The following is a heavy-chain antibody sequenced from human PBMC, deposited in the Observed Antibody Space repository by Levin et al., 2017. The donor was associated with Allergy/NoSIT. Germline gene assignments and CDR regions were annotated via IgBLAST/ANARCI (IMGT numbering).Heavy chain of an antibody. CDR2: ISAYNGNT. J-gene: IGHJ3*02. V-gene: IGHV1-18*01. CDR3: ARDPTLYSGSSDDAFDI. Sequence: GESLKISCKASGYTFTSYGISWVRQAPGQGLEWMGWISAYNGNTNYAQKLQGRVTMTTDTSTSTAYMELRSLRSDDTAVYYCARDPTLYSGSSDDAFDIWGQGTMVTVSS. D-gene: IGHD1-26*01. CDR1: GYTFTSYG.